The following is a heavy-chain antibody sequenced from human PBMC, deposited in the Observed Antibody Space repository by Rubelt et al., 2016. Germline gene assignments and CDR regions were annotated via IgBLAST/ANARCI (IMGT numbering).Heavy chain of an antibody. CDR1: GFTFSGSA. V-gene: IGHV3-73*01. J-gene: IGHJ6*02. CDR2: IRSKANSYAT. D-gene: IGHD6-25*01. Sequence: LVGSGGGLVQPGGSLKLSCAASGFTFSGSAMHWVRQASGKGLEWVGRIRSKANSYATAYAASVKGRFTISRDDSKNTAYLQMNSLKTEDTALYYCTTHRLGDYYYYYGMDVWGQGTTVTVSS. CDR3: TTHRLGDYYYYYGMDV.